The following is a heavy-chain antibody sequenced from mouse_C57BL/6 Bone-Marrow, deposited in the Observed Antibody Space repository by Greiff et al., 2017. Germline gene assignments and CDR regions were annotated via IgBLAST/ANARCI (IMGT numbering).Heavy chain of an antibody. CDR2: INPSTGGT. D-gene: IGHD1-1*01. CDR1: GYSFTGYY. V-gene: IGHV1-43*01. CDR3: ARYYYGSSYLAWFAY. Sequence: EVQLQQSGPELVKPGASVKISCKASGYSFTGYYMHWVKQSSEKSLEWIGEINPSTGGTSYNQKFKGKAPLTVDKSSSTAYMQLKSLTSEDSAVYYCARYYYGSSYLAWFAYWGQGTLVTVSA. J-gene: IGHJ3*01.